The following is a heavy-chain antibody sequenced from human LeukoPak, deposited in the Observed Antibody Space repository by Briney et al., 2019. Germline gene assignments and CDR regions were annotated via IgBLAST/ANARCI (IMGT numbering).Heavy chain of an antibody. J-gene: IGHJ1*01. CDR1: GYTFTGYY. D-gene: IGHD3-22*01. Sequence: ASVKVSCKASGYTFTGYYMHWVRQAPGQGLEWMGWINPNSGGTNYAQKFQGRVTMTRDTSISTAYMELSRLRSDDTAVYYCARDEKYYYDSSGYYQEYFQHWGQGTLVTVSS. V-gene: IGHV1-2*02. CDR3: ARDEKYYYDSSGYYQEYFQH. CDR2: INPNSGGT.